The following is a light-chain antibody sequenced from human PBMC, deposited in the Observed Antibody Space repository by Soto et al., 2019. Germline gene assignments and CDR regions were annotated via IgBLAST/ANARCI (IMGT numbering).Light chain of an antibody. CDR3: QQYVTSPWA. Sequence: EIVLTQSPGTRSLSPLGIATLSFMASQSVSSSFLAWYQQKPGQAPRLLIYGASNRATGIPDRFSGSGSGTDFTLTISRLEPEDFAVYYCQQYVTSPWAFGQGTKVDIK. CDR1: QSVSSSF. J-gene: IGKJ1*01. V-gene: IGKV3-20*01. CDR2: GAS.